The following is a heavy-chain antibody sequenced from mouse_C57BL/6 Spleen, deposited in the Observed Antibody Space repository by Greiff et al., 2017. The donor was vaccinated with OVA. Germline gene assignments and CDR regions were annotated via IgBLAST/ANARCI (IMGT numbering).Heavy chain of an antibody. CDR1: GYTFIDYY. D-gene: IGHD2-4*01. CDR3: AGYDSYYAMDY. V-gene: IGHV1-26*01. J-gene: IGHJ4*01. CDR2: INPNNGGT. Sequence: VQLKQSGPELVKPGASVKISCKASGYTFIDYYMNWVKQSHGKSLEWIGDINPNNGGTSYNQKFKGKATLTVDKSSSTAYMELRSLTSEDSAVYYCAGYDSYYAMDYWGQGTSVTVSS.